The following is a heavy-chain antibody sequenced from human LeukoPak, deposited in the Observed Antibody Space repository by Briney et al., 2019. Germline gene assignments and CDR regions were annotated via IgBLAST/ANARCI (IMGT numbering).Heavy chain of an antibody. J-gene: IGHJ4*02. CDR2: ISSSGSLI. V-gene: IGHV3-48*03. CDR1: GFTFSSYE. CDR3: ARVSPNTVTTLQYFDY. Sequence: GGSLRLSCAASGFTFSSYEMNWVRQVPGKGLEWVSYISSSGSLIHYADSVKGRFTISRDNAKNSLYLQMNSLRAEDTAVYYCARVSPNTVTTLQYFDYWGQGTLVTVSS. D-gene: IGHD4-17*01.